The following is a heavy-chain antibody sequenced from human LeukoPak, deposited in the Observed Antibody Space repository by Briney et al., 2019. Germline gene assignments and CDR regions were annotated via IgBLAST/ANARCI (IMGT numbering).Heavy chain of an antibody. CDR2: IYYSGST. V-gene: IGHV4-59*12. CDR1: GGSISSYY. J-gene: IGHJ4*02. D-gene: IGHD6-13*01. CDR3: ARDRIAAAGSFDY. Sequence: PSETLSLTCTVSGGSISSYYWSWIRQPPGKGLEWIGYIYYSGSTNYNPSLKSRVTISVDTSKNQFSLKLSSVTAADTAVYYCARDRIAAAGSFDYWGQGTPVTVSS.